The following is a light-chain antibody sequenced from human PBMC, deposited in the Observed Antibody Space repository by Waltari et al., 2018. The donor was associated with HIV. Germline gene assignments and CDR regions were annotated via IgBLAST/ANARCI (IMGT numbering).Light chain of an antibody. CDR2: DPP. Sequence: DIKMTQSPVSLSTYVGYTVTVTCQASHDIKTHLNWYHQRPGKAPRVVIYDPPNLETGVPPRFSGGGAGTDFSLTITNPQPEDIGTYYCQQSHTLWTFGQGTTVDI. CDR1: HDIKTH. J-gene: IGKJ1*01. CDR3: QQSHTLWT. V-gene: IGKV1-33*01.